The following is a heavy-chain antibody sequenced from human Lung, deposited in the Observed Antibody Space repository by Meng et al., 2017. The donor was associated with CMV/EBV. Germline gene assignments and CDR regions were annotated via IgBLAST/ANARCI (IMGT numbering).Heavy chain of an antibody. CDR3: LRRSGGSV. CDR2: ISHRGSS. D-gene: IGHD3-10*01. J-gene: IGHJ1*01. Sequence: VGLRDSGPALVKPSDTLSLTCAVSGDSITNHNWWAWVRQPPGKGMEWIGEISHRGSSAYNPSLKSRVSMSIDESKNQFSLKLTSVTAADTAVYHCLRRSGGSVWGQGTLVTVSS. CDR1: GDSITNHNW. V-gene: IGHV4-4*02.